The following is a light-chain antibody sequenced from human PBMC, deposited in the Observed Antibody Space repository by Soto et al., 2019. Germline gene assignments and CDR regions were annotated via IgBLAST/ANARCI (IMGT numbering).Light chain of an antibody. CDR3: QQYNDYSGM. Sequence: DIPMTQSPSTLSASVGDRVTITCRASQSISRWLAWHQQKPGKAPRLLIYDASNLQRGVPSRFSGSGSGTEFTLTITSPQPEDFATYYCQQYNDYSGMFGQGTKVEIK. J-gene: IGKJ1*01. V-gene: IGKV1-5*01. CDR1: QSISRW. CDR2: DAS.